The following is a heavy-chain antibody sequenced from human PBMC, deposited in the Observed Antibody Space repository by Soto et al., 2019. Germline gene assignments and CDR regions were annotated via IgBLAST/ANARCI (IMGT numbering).Heavy chain of an antibody. CDR3: AKDLEDYVWGSYQALFDY. D-gene: IGHD3-16*01. CDR2: ISGSGGST. V-gene: IGHV3-23*01. Sequence: EVQLLESGGGLVQPGGSLRLSCAASGFTFSSYAMSWVRQAPGKGLEWVSAISGSGGSTYYADSVKGRFTISRDNFKNTLDLQMNSLRAEDTGVYYCAKDLEDYVWGSYQALFDYWGQGTLVTVSS. CDR1: GFTFSSYA. J-gene: IGHJ4*02.